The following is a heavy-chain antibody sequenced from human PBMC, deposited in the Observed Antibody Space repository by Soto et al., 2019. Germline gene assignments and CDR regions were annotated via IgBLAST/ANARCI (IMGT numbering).Heavy chain of an antibody. J-gene: IGHJ3*02. Sequence: PETLSLTCTVSGVSVSGSSCWTWIRQAPGKGLEWIGSIYYTGSTNYNPSLKSRVTISVDTSKNQFSLKLSSVTAADTAVYYCARGNYDFWSGIKDAFDIWGQGTMVTVSS. CDR2: IYYTGST. CDR1: GVSVSGSSC. V-gene: IGHV4-61*01. CDR3: ARGNYDFWSGIKDAFDI. D-gene: IGHD3-3*01.